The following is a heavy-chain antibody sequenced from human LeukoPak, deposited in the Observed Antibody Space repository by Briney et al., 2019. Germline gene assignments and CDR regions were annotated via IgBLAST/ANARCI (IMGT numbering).Heavy chain of an antibody. CDR1: GFTFSSYD. CDR2: IGSAGDT. Sequence: PGGSLRLSCAASGFTFSSYDMHWVRHTTGEGLEWVSAIGSAGDTYYSASARGRFTISRENAKNSLYLQMNSLRAGDTAVYYCAKAWGVGAWVERDSFDIWGRGTLVTVSS. V-gene: IGHV3-13*01. CDR3: AKAWGVGAWVERDSFDI. D-gene: IGHD1-26*01. J-gene: IGHJ3*02.